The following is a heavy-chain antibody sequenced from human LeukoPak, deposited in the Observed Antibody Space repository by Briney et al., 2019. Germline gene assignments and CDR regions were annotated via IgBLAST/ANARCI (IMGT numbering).Heavy chain of an antibody. V-gene: IGHV1-2*06. CDR1: GGTFSSYA. CDR3: ARVYPQIYYYYGMDV. D-gene: IGHD2-2*01. CDR2: INPNSGGT. J-gene: IGHJ6*02. Sequence: GASVKVSCKASGGTFSSYAISWVRQAPGQGLEWMGRINPNSGGTNYAQKFQGRVTMTRDTSISTAYMELSRLRSDDTAVYYCARVYPQIYYYYGMDVWGQGTTVTISS.